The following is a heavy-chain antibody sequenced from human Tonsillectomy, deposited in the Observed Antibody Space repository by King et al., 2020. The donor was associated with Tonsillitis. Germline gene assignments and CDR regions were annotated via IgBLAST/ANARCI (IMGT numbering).Heavy chain of an antibody. V-gene: IGHV3-7*03. J-gene: IGHJ3*01. CDR1: GFTFSNYW. CDR3: ARDSGTLVRGVWVDALDL. Sequence: QLVQSGGSLVQPGGSLRLSCAVSGFTFSNYWMTWVRQAPGKGLDYVANIKEDGSVKNYVDSVKGRFTISRDNAKNSLYLQMNSLRVEDTAVYYCARDSGTLVRGVWVDALDLGGQGTMVTVSS. CDR2: IKEDGSVK. D-gene: IGHD3-10*01.